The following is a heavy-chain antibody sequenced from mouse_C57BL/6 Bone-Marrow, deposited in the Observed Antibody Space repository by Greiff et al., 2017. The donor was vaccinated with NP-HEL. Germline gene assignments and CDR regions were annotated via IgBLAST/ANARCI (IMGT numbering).Heavy chain of an antibody. D-gene: IGHD1-1*01. V-gene: IGHV1-5*01. Sequence: EVQLQQSGTVLARPGASVKMSCKTSGYTFTSYWMHWVKQRPGQGLEWIGAIYPGNSDTSYNQKFKGKAKLTAVTSASTAYMELSSLTNEDSAVYYCTRDYGSQPSFACWGKGTLVTVAA. CDR3: TRDYGSQPSFAC. J-gene: IGHJ3*01. CDR2: IYPGNSDT. CDR1: GYTFTSYW.